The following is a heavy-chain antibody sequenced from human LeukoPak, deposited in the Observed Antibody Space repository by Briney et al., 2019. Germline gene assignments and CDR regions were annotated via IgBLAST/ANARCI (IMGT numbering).Heavy chain of an antibody. D-gene: IGHD1-26*01. CDR2: ISWNSDTI. Sequence: QPGRSLRLSCAASGFTFDDYAMHWVRQGPGKGLEWVSGISWNSDTIGYADSVKGRFTISRDNAKNSLYLQMNSLRAEDTALYYCVKGGGSYWRLYYFDYWGQGTLVTVSS. CDR1: GFTFDDYA. CDR3: VKGGGSYWRLYYFDY. V-gene: IGHV3-9*01. J-gene: IGHJ4*02.